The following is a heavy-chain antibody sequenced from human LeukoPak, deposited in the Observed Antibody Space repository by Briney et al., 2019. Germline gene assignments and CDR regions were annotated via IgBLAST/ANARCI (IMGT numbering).Heavy chain of an antibody. V-gene: IGHV1-18*01. J-gene: IGHJ4*02. D-gene: IGHD6-13*01. CDR2: ISAYNGNT. CDR1: GYTFTSYG. Sequence: SVKVSCKASGYTFTSYGISWVRQAPGQGLEWMGWISAYNGNTNYAQKLQGRVTMTTDTSTSTAYMELSRLRSDDTAVYYCANSAAGTVFDYWGQGTLVTVSS. CDR3: ANSAAGTVFDY.